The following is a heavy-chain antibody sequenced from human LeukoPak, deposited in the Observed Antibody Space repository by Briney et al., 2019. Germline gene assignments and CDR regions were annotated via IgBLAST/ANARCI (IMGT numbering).Heavy chain of an antibody. V-gene: IGHV3-33*01. CDR3: ARPRYYGDDAFDI. J-gene: IGHJ3*02. Sequence: AFIRYDGSNKYYADSVKGRFTISRDNSKNSLYLQMNSLRAEDTAVYYCARPRYYGDDAFDIWGQGTMVTVSS. D-gene: IGHD4-17*01. CDR2: IRYDGSNK.